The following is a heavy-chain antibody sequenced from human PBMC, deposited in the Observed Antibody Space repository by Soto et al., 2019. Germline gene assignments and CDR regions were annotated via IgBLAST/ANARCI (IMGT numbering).Heavy chain of an antibody. V-gene: IGHV3-30*04. CDR2: ISYDGSNK. CDR1: GFTFGSYA. D-gene: IGHD3-9*01. CDR3: ARDTDILTGYQGYFQH. Sequence: GGSLRLSCAASGFTFGSYAMHWVRQAPGKGLEWVAVISYDGSNKYYADSGKGRFNITRDNSKKTLYLQMNILSAEDTAVYYCARDTDILTGYQGYFQHWGQGTLVTVSS. J-gene: IGHJ1*01.